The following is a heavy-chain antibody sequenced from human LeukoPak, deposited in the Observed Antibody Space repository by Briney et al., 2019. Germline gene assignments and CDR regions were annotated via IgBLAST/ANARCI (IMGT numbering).Heavy chain of an antibody. Sequence: SETLSLTCTVSGYSISSGYYWGWIRQPPGKGLEWIGSIYHSGSTNYNPSLESRVTISVDTSKNQFSLKLSSVTAADTAVYYCARGKGDYGSSGYYYAFYFDYWGQGTLVTVSS. V-gene: IGHV4-38-2*02. CDR3: ARGKGDYGSSGYYYAFYFDY. J-gene: IGHJ4*02. CDR1: GYSISSGYY. CDR2: IYHSGST. D-gene: IGHD3-22*01.